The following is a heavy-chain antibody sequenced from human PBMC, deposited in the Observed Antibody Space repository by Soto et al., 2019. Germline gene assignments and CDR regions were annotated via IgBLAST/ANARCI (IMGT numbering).Heavy chain of an antibody. Sequence: SVKVSCKASGGTFSSYAISWVRQAPGQGLEWMGGIIPIFGTANYAQKFQGRVTITADESTSTVYMELSSLRSEDTAVYYCAIYPGYSSSWYPFDYWGQGTLVTVSS. V-gene: IGHV1-69*13. J-gene: IGHJ4*02. CDR1: GGTFSSYA. CDR3: AIYPGYSSSWYPFDY. D-gene: IGHD6-13*01. CDR2: IIPIFGTA.